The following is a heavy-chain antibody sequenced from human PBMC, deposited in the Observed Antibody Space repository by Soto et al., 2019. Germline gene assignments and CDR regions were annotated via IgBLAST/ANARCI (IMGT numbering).Heavy chain of an antibody. CDR2: IFWDDDR. V-gene: IGHV2-5*02. Sequence: SGPKLVNPTQTLTLTCSFFGFSLSTSGVAVGWIRQPPEKALEWLALIFWDDDRRYSPSLKSRLTITKETSQNPVVLTLTNMDPVDTATYYGARRLTGTGGHLDHWGQGTLVTVSS. J-gene: IGHJ4*02. CDR3: ARRLTGTGGHLDH. CDR1: GFSLSTSGVA. D-gene: IGHD2-8*02.